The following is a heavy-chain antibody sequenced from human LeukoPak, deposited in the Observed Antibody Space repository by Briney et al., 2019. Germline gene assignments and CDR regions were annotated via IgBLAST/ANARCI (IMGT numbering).Heavy chain of an antibody. CDR1: GYTFTSYY. CDR3: ASSLTAMALIDY. J-gene: IGHJ4*02. CDR2: INPSGGST. D-gene: IGHD5-18*01. Sequence: ASVKVSCKASGYTFTSYYMHWVRQAPGQGLEWMGIINPSGGSTSYAQKFQGRVTMTRDTSTSTVYMELSGLRSEDTAVYYCASSLTAMALIDYWGQGTLVTVSS. V-gene: IGHV1-46*01.